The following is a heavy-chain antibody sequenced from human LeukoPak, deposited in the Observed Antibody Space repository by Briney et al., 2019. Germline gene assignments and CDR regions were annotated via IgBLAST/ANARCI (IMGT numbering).Heavy chain of an antibody. CDR1: GFTFSRHW. CDR2: IKQDGSEK. CDR3: ARVPVGQQLDGY. D-gene: IGHD6-13*01. V-gene: IGHV3-7*01. Sequence: GGSLRLSCAVSGFTFSRHWMSWVRQAPGKGLEWVANIKQDGSEKYYVDSVRGRFTISRDNAKNSLYLQMNSLRAEDTAVYYCARVPVGQQLDGYWGQGTLVTVSS. J-gene: IGHJ4*02.